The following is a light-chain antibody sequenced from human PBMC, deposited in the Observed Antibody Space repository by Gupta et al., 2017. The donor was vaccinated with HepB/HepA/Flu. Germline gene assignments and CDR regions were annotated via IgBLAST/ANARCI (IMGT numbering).Light chain of an antibody. CDR1: QTISSY. Sequence: EIVLTQSPATLSLSPGERATLSCRASQTISSYSVWYQQKPGQAPSLLIYDASKRATGIPARFSGSGSGTDFTLTISSLEPEDFAVYHCQQRTTWPLTFGGGTKVELK. V-gene: IGKV3-11*01. CDR3: QQRTTWPLT. J-gene: IGKJ4*01. CDR2: DAS.